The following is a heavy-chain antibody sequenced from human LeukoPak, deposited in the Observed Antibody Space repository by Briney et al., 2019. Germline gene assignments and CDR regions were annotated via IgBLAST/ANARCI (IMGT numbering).Heavy chain of an antibody. CDR1: GGSFSGYY. Sequence: PSETLSLTCAVYGGSFSGYYWSWIRQPPGKGLEWIGEINYSGSTNYNPSLKSRVTMSVDTSKNQFSLKLSSVTAADTAVYYCASIIAVAGTADDAFDIWGQGTMVTVSS. J-gene: IGHJ3*02. CDR2: INYSGST. V-gene: IGHV4-34*01. CDR3: ASIIAVAGTADDAFDI. D-gene: IGHD6-19*01.